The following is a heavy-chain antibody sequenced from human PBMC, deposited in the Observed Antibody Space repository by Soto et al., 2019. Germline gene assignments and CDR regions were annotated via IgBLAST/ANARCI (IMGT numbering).Heavy chain of an antibody. Sequence: QVQLVESGGGVVQPGRSLRLSCAASRFSFSTYAIHRVRQAPGNGLEWVAGISYDGGNEYYADSVKCRFTISRDNSKSTLYLKMNSLGPDDTAVYYCARDRSGSHEIDDSLDIWGRGTMVTVSS. CDR1: RFSFSTYA. V-gene: IGHV3-30-3*01. CDR3: ARDRSGSHEIDDSLDI. D-gene: IGHD1-26*01. J-gene: IGHJ3*02. CDR2: ISYDGGNE.